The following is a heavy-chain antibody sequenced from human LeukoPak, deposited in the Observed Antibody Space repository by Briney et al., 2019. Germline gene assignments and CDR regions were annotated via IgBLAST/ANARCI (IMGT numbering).Heavy chain of an antibody. CDR3: AKASGSYPFDY. V-gene: IGHV3-43*01. D-gene: IGHD1-26*01. CDR1: GFTFDDYT. J-gene: IGHJ4*02. Sequence: PGGSLRLSCAASGFTFDDYTMHWVRQAPGKGLEWVSLISWDGGSTYYADSVKGRFTISRDNSKNTLYLQMNSLRAEDTAVYYCAKASGSYPFDYWGQGTLVTVSS. CDR2: ISWDGGST.